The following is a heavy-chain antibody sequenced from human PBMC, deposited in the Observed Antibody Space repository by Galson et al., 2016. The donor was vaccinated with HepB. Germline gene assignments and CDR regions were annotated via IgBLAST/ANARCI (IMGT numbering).Heavy chain of an antibody. CDR1: GHSMTSYY. J-gene: IGHJ6*02. CDR2: INTGGDT. V-gene: IGHV4-59*01. Sequence: LSLTCTVSGHSMTSYYWSWIRQSPGKGLEWVGYINTGGDTNYNPSLKSRVTISVDTSKKQFSLTLKSVIAADTAVYYCARDSRAGSGMDVWGQGTTVTVSS. CDR3: ARDSRAGSGMDV.